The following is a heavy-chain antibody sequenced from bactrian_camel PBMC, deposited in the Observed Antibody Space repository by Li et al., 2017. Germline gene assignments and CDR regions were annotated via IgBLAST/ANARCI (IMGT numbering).Heavy chain of an antibody. D-gene: IGHD5*01. V-gene: IGHV3S55*01. CDR2: ISSDSST. CDR1: GYSFEDST. Sequence: HVQLVESGGGSVQAGETLRLSCKASGYSFEDSTMGWYRQAPGNECELVATISSDSSTYYRDSVKGRFTISQNDAKTAMYLQMNRLTTDDTAVYYCAAGLFADFGLGLGTQVTVS. J-gene: IGHJ4*01.